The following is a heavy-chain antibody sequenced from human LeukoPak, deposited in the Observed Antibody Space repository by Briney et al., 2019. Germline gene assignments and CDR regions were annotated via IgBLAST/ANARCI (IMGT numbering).Heavy chain of an antibody. J-gene: IGHJ3*02. CDR3: ARATVTTEDAFDI. CDR2: ISSSSSYI. CDR1: GFTFSSYS. V-gene: IGHV3-21*01. D-gene: IGHD4-17*01. Sequence: GGSLRLSCAASGFTFSSYSMNWVRQAPGKGLEWVSSISSSSSYIYYADSVKGRFTISRDNAKNSPYLQMNSLRAEDTAVYYCARATVTTEDAFDIWGQGTMVTVSS.